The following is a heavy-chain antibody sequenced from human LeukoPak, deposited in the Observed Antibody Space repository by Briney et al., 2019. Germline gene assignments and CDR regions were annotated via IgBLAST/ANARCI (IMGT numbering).Heavy chain of an antibody. D-gene: IGHD1-26*01. CDR2: INTNTGTP. V-gene: IGHV7-4-1*02. Sequence: ASVKVSCKASGYTFTSYGISWVRQAPGQGLEWMGWINTNTGTPTYAQDFTGRFVFSLDTSVSTAYVQISSLKAEDTAVYYCARGVVGVTEVSWFDPWGQGTLVTVSS. CDR1: GYTFTSYG. J-gene: IGHJ5*02. CDR3: ARGVVGVTEVSWFDP.